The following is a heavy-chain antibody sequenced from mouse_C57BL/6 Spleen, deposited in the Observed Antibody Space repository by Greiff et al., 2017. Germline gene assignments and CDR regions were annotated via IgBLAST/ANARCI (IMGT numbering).Heavy chain of an antibody. D-gene: IGHD2-10*01. CDR1: GYTFTDYE. CDR2: IDPETGGT. V-gene: IGHV1-15*01. Sequence: VQLVESGAELVRPGASVTLSCKASGYTFTDYEMHWVKQTPVHGLEWIGAIDPETGGTAYNQKFKGKAILTADKSSSTAYMELRSLTSEDSAVYYCTPYYARYWGQGTTLTVSS. CDR3: TPYYARY. J-gene: IGHJ2*01.